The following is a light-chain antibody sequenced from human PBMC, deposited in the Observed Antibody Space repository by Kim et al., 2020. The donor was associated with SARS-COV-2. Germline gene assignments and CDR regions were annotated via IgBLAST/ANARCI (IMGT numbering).Light chain of an antibody. V-gene: IGKV3-11*01. Sequence: FLPHSPATLSLSPGERATLSCRASQSVSSYLAWYQQKPGQSPRLLIYDASNRATGIPARFSGSGSGTDFTLTISSLEPEDFAVYYCQQRSNWPRTFGQGTKLEI. J-gene: IGKJ2*01. CDR1: QSVSSY. CDR3: QQRSNWPRT. CDR2: DAS.